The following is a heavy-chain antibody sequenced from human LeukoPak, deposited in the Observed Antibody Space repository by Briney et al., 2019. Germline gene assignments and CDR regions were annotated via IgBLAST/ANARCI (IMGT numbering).Heavy chain of an antibody. V-gene: IGHV4-59*01. J-gene: IGHJ4*02. CDR3: AREGFGELSHFDY. D-gene: IGHD3-10*01. CDR2: IYYSGNT. Sequence: SETLSLTCTVSGGSISSYYWSWIRQPPGKGLEWIGYIYYSGNTNYNPSLKSRLTVSVDTSKNQFSLKLTSVTAADTAVYYCAREGFGELSHFDYWGQGTLVTVSS. CDR1: GGSISSYY.